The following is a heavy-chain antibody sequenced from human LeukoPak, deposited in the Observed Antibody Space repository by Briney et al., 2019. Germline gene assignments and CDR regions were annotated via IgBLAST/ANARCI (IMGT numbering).Heavy chain of an antibody. J-gene: IGHJ4*02. V-gene: IGHV3-7*01. D-gene: IGHD6-13*01. CDR2: IKQDGSEK. CDR3: ARDITLGSSLYKGSTY. Sequence: PGGSLRLSCAASGFTFSSYWMSWVRQAPGKGLEWVANIKQDGSEKYYVDSVKGRFTISRDNAKNSLYLQMNSLRAEDTAVYYCARDITLGSSLYKGSTYWGQGTLVTVSS. CDR1: GFTFSSYW.